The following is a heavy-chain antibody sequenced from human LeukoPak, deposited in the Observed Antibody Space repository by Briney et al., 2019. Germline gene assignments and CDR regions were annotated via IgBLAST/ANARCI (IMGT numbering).Heavy chain of an antibody. J-gene: IGHJ4*02. D-gene: IGHD3-10*01. CDR3: ARVRGYYYGSGVPSFDY. Sequence: ASVKFSCKASGYTFTSYGISWVRQAPGQGLEWMGWISAYNGNTNYAQKLQGRVTMTTDTSTSTAYMELRSLRSDDTAVYYCARVRGYYYGSGVPSFDYWGQGTLVTVSS. CDR1: GYTFTSYG. CDR2: ISAYNGNT. V-gene: IGHV1-18*01.